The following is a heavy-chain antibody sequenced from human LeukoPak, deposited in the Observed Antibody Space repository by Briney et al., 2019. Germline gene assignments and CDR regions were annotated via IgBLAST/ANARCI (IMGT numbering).Heavy chain of an antibody. CDR2: ISAYNGNT. J-gene: IGHJ4*02. Sequence: ASVKVSCKASGYTFTSYGISWVRQAPGQRLEWMGWISAYNGNTNYAQKLQGRVTMTTDTSTSTAYMELRSLRSDDTAVYYCARGDYYDSSGYSGASLFDYWGQGTLVTVSS. CDR1: GYTFTSYG. D-gene: IGHD3-22*01. V-gene: IGHV1-18*01. CDR3: ARGDYYDSSGYSGASLFDY.